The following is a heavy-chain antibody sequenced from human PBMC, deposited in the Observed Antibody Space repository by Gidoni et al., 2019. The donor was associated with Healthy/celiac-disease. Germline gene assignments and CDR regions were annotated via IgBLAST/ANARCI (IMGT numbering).Heavy chain of an antibody. CDR3: ARDAWRLRSSNWFDP. CDR1: GYTFTSYY. Sequence: QVQLVQSGAEVKKPGASVKVFCKASGYTFTSYYMHWVRQAPGQGLEWMGIINPSGGSTSYAQKFQGRVTMTRDTSTSTVYMELSSLRSEDTAVYYCARDAWRLRSSNWFDPWGQGTLVTVSS. V-gene: IGHV1-46*01. CDR2: INPSGGST. D-gene: IGHD4-17*01. J-gene: IGHJ5*02.